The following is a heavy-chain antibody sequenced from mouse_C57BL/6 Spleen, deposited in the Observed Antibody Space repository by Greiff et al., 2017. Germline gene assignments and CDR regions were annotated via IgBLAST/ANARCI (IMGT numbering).Heavy chain of an antibody. V-gene: IGHV3-6*01. CDR2: ISYDGSN. CDR1: GYSITSGYY. D-gene: IGHD1-1*01. J-gene: IGHJ2*01. CDR3: ARAGSTPDY. Sequence: EVQLVESGPGLVKPSQSLSLTCSVTGYSITSGYYWNWIRQFPGNKLEWMGYISYDGSNNYNPSLKNRISITRDTSKNQFFLKLNSVTTEDTATYYCARAGSTPDYWGQGTTLTVSS.